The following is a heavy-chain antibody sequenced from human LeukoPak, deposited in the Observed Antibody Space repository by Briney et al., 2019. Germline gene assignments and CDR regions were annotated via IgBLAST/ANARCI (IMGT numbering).Heavy chain of an antibody. CDR2: VSQTGSGRT. Sequence: PSQTLSLTCGVYGGSFSGYYWSWIRQPPGKGLEWIGEVSQTGSGRTNYNPSLKSRVTISVDTSKNQFALELTSVTAADTAMYYCARVPLYWQDPCDFWGQGTLVSVSS. CDR3: ARVPLYWQDPCDF. V-gene: IGHV4-34*01. J-gene: IGHJ4*02. D-gene: IGHD2-8*02. CDR1: GGSFSGYY.